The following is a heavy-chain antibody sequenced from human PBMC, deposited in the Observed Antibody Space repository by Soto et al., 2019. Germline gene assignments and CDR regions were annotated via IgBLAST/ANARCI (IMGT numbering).Heavy chain of an antibody. CDR2: ISAYNGNT. V-gene: IGHV1-18*01. Sequence: QVQLVQSGAEVKKPGTSVKVSCKASGYTFTSYGISWVRQAPGQGLEWMGWISAYNGNTNYAQKLQGRVTMTTDTSTSTAYMELRSLRSDDTAVYYCAVGGYSSSWYYGQSNTFDYWGQGTLVTVSS. D-gene: IGHD6-13*01. J-gene: IGHJ4*02. CDR3: AVGGYSSSWYYGQSNTFDY. CDR1: GYTFTSYG.